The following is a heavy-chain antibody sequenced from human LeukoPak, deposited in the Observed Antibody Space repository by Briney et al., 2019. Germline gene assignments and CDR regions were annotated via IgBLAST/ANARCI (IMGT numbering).Heavy chain of an antibody. Sequence: ASVKVSCKASGYTFTGYYMHWVRQAPGQGLEWMGWINPNSGGTNYAQKFQGRVTMTRDTSISTAYMELSRLRSDDTAVYYCARDRYCSSTSCYNHSYYYGMDVWGQGTTVTVSS. D-gene: IGHD2-2*02. CDR2: INPNSGGT. J-gene: IGHJ6*02. CDR3: ARDRYCSSTSCYNHSYYYGMDV. CDR1: GYTFTGYY. V-gene: IGHV1-2*02.